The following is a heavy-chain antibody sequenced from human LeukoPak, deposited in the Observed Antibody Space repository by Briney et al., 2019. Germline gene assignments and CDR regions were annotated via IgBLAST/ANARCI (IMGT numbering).Heavy chain of an antibody. V-gene: IGHV7-4-1*02. CDR2: INTATGNP. CDR1: GYTFNMYG. CDR3: AREGYGGDCQCDAFDI. Sequence: ASVRVSCKASGYTFNMYGINWVRQVPGQGLEWMGWINTATGNPTYAQGFTGRFVFSLDTSVSTAYLQITSLKAEDTAVYYCAREGYGGDCQCDAFDIWGQGTMVTVSS. D-gene: IGHD2-21*02. J-gene: IGHJ3*02.